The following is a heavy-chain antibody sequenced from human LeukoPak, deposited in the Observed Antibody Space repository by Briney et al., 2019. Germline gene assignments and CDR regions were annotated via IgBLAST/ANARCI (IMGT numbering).Heavy chain of an antibody. V-gene: IGHV4-34*01. CDR2: INHSGST. D-gene: IGHD1-26*01. Sequence: PSETLSLTCAVYGGSFSGYYWSWIRQPPGKGLEWIGEINHSGSTNYNPSLKSRVTISVDTSKNQFSLKLSSVTAADTAVYYCASGGSYSDAFDIWGQGTMVTVSS. CDR1: GGSFSGYY. J-gene: IGHJ3*02. CDR3: ASGGSYSDAFDI.